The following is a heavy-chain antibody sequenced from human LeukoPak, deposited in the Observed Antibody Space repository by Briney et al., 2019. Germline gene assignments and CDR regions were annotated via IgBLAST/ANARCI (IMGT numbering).Heavy chain of an antibody. CDR1: GFTFSSYA. CDR3: LARSIAAAGADYYYYYMDV. V-gene: IGHV3-23*01. D-gene: IGHD6-13*01. J-gene: IGHJ6*03. Sequence: GESLRLSCAASGFTFSSYAMSWVRQAPGKGLEWVSAISGSGGSTYYADSVKGRFTISRDNSKNTLYLQMNSLRAEDTAVYYCLARSIAAAGADYYYYYMDVWGKGTTVTVSS. CDR2: ISGSGGST.